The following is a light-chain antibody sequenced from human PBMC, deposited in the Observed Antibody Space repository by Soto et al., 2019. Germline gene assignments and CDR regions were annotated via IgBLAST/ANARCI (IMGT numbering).Light chain of an antibody. CDR3: SSYTSDSTLV. J-gene: IGLJ1*01. Sequence: QSVLTQPASVSGSPGQSITISCTGTSSDLGAYNYVSWYQQLPGKAPKLMIYEVSDRPSGVSSRFSGSKSDNTAYLTISGLQTEDEADYYCSSYTSDSTLVFGTGNKVTVL. CDR2: EVS. V-gene: IGLV2-14*01. CDR1: SSDLGAYNY.